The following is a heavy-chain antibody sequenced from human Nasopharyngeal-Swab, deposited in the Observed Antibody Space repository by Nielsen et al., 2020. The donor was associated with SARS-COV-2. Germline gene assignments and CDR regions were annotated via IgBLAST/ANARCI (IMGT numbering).Heavy chain of an antibody. J-gene: IGHJ3*02. CDR3: ARAMAAGAFDI. Sequence: GSLRLSCTVSGGSISSSSYYWGWIRQPPGKGLEWIGEINHSGSTNYNPSLKSRVTISVDTSKNQFSLKLSSVTAADTAVYYCARAMAAGAFDIWGQGTMVTVSS. D-gene: IGHD5-18*01. CDR2: INHSGST. CDR1: GGSISSSSYY. V-gene: IGHV4-39*07.